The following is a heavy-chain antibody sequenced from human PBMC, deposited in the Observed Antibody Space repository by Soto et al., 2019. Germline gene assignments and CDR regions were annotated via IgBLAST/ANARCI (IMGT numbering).Heavy chain of an antibody. J-gene: IGHJ3*02. CDR2: IYYSGST. V-gene: IGHV4-30-4*01. D-gene: IGHD2-15*01. Sequence: QVQLQESGPGLVKPSQTLSLTCTVSGGSISSGDYYWSWIRQPPGKGLEWIGYIYYSGSTYYNPSLKSRVTISVDTSKNQFSLKLSSVTAADTAVYYCARERFVVVVAARSILQTDAFDIWGQGTMVTVSS. CDR3: ARERFVVVVAARSILQTDAFDI. CDR1: GGSISSGDYY.